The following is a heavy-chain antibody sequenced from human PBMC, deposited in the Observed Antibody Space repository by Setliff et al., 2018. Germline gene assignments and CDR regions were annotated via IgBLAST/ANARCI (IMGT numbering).Heavy chain of an antibody. CDR1: GGTFSSYA. CDR3: ARELPRTIFGVVIDY. J-gene: IGHJ4*02. V-gene: IGHV1-69*06. CDR2: IIPIFGTA. Sequence: GASVKVSCKASGGTFSSYAISWVRQAPGQGLEWMGRIIPIFGTANYAQKFQGRVMITADKSTSTAYMELSSLRSEDTAVYYCARELPRTIFGVVIDYGGQGTLVTVSS. D-gene: IGHD3-3*01.